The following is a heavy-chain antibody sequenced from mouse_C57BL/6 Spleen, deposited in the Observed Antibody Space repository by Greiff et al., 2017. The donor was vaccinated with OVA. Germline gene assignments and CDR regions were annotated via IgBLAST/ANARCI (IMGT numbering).Heavy chain of an antibody. V-gene: IGHV5-9*01. CDR2: ISGGGGNT. J-gene: IGHJ1*03. D-gene: IGHD2-3*01. CDR1: GFTFSSYT. Sequence: DVMLVESGGGLVKPGGSLKLSCAASGFTFSSYTMSWVRQTPEKRLEWVATISGGGGNTYYPDSVKGRFTISRDNAKNTLYLQMSSLRSEDTALYYCARHLRDGYIWYFDVWGTGTTVTVSS. CDR3: ARHLRDGYIWYFDV.